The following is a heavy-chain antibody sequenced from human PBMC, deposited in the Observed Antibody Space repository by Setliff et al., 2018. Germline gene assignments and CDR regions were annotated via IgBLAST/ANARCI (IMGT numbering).Heavy chain of an antibody. D-gene: IGHD3-10*01. J-gene: IGHJ3*02. CDR1: GFTFSSYS. Sequence: PGGSLRLSCAASGFTFSSYSMNWVRQAPGKGLEWISYISSRSSTTHYADSVKGRFTISRDDAKNSLYLQMNSLKTEDTAVYYCTRLPPSLWFGESDAFDIWGQGTMVTVSS. CDR3: TRLPPSLWFGESDAFDI. V-gene: IGHV3-48*01. CDR2: ISSRSSTT.